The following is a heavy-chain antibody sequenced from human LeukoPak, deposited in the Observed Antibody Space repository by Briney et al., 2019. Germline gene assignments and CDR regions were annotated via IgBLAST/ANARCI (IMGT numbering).Heavy chain of an antibody. Sequence: PGRSLRRSCSACGLTRSNYGMRWVRQAPGKGREWVAAIRHDESNKYFTDSVKGRFTISRDSSKNTLYLQMNSLRPEDTAVYYCARLGYGGSGWYFDYWGQGTLVTVSS. CDR2: IRHDESNK. CDR1: GLTRSNYG. V-gene: IGHV3-33*01. D-gene: IGHD6-19*01. CDR3: ARLGYGGSGWYFDY. J-gene: IGHJ4*02.